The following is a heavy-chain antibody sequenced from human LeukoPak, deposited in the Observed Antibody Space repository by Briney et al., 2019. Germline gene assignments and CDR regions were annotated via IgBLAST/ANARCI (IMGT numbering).Heavy chain of an antibody. CDR1: GGSISSRSYY. V-gene: IGHV4-39*02. CDR2: IYYSGST. CDR3: ARETENFDWLSTGYFYYMDV. D-gene: IGHD3-9*01. J-gene: IGHJ6*03. Sequence: SETLSLTCTVSGGSISSRSYYWGWIRQPPGKGLEWIGSIYYSGSTYYNPSLKSRVTISVDTSKNQFSLKLSSVTAADTAVYYCARETENFDWLSTGYFYYMDVWGKGTTVTVSS.